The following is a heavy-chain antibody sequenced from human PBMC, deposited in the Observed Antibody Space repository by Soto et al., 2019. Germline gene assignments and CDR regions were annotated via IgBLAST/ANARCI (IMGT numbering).Heavy chain of an antibody. CDR1: GDSVSSNSAA. D-gene: IGHD6-19*01. CDR2: TYYRSQWYN. Sequence: PSQTLSLTCVISGDSVSSNSAAWNWIRQSPSRGLEWLGRTYYRSQWYNDYAVSVKGRIIINPDTSKKKISMQLSTETPEDTAVYYCARTVARDYYYKGVDVWGQGTTVTVSS. V-gene: IGHV6-1*01. CDR3: ARTVARDYYYKGVDV. J-gene: IGHJ6*02.